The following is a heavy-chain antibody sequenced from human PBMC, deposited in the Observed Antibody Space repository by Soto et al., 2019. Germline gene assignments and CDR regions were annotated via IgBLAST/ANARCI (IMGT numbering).Heavy chain of an antibody. CDR1: GDSISSSY. CDR3: ARAQAPRGYSYGAWVAAFDI. J-gene: IGHJ3*02. V-gene: IGHV4-59*12. D-gene: IGHD5-18*01. Sequence: SETLSLTCTVSGDSISSSYWSWIRQSPGKGLEWIGYIYYSGSTNYNASLKSRVTISVDTSKNSLYLQMNSLTAGDTAVYYCARAQAPRGYSYGAWVAAFDIWGQGTMVTVSS. CDR2: IYYSGST.